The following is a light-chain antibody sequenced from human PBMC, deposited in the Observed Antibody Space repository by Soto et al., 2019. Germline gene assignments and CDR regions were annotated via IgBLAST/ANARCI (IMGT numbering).Light chain of an antibody. CDR1: RSYVGGYNY. Sequence: SVLNEPPSVSGSPVQSVTISCTGTRSYVGGYNYVSWYQQHPGKAPKLIIYDVSKRPSGVPDRFSGSKYGNTASLTISGLQAEDEADYYCCSYAGRYTFVFGTGTKV. CDR3: CSYAGRYTFV. CDR2: DVS. J-gene: IGLJ1*01. V-gene: IGLV2-11*01.